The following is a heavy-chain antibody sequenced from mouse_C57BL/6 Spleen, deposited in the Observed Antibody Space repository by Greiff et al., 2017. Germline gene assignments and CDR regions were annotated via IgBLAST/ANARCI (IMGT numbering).Heavy chain of an antibody. CDR2: IWRGGSP. Sequence: VKLMESGPGLVQPSQSLSITCTVSGFSLTSYGVPWVRQSPGKGLEWLGVIWRGGSPDYNAAFMSRLSITKDNSKSQVFFKMNSLQADDTAIYYCAKWGLTGNAMDYWGQGTSVTVSS. V-gene: IGHV2-5*01. CDR3: AKWGLTGNAMDY. D-gene: IGHD4-1*01. CDR1: GFSLTSYG. J-gene: IGHJ4*01.